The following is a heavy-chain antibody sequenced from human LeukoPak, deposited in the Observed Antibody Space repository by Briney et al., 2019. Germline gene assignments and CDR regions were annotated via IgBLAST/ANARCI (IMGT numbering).Heavy chain of an antibody. J-gene: IGHJ4*02. V-gene: IGHV3-9*01. D-gene: IGHD3-22*01. CDR2: ISWNSGSI. Sequence: PGGSLRLSCAASGFTFDDYAIHWVRQAPGKGLEWVSGISWNSGSIGYADSVKGRFTISRDNAKNSLYLQMNSLRAEDTALYYCAKDSYYDSSGPLDYWGQGTLVTVSS. CDR1: GFTFDDYA. CDR3: AKDSYYDSSGPLDY.